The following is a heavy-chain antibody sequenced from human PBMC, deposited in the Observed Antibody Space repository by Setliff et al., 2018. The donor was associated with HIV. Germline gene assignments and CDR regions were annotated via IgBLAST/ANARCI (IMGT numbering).Heavy chain of an antibody. CDR2: ISSSSSTI. J-gene: IGHJ4*02. CDR1: RTTFSGYG. V-gene: IGHV3-48*01. D-gene: IGHD2-2*01. Sequence: GGSLRLSCRGFRTTFSGYGLNWVRQAPGKGLEWVSYISSSSSTIYYADSVKGRFTISRDNAKNSLYLQMNSLRAEDTAVYYCASHFGYCSSTSCEGYWGQGALVTVSS. CDR3: ASHFGYCSSTSCEGY.